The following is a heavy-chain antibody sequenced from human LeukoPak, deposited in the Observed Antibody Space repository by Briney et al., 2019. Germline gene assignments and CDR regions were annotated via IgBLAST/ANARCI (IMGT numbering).Heavy chain of an antibody. D-gene: IGHD4/OR15-4a*01. CDR1: GLTFSSYA. CDR3: ARRAGAYSHPYDY. CDR2: ISGSGVST. J-gene: IGHJ4*02. Sequence: GGSLRLSCAASGLTFSSYAMSWVRQAPGQGLEWVSTISGSGVSTYSADSVKGRFTISRDNSKNTLYLQMNSLRAEDTAVYYCARRAGAYSHPYDYWGQGTLVTVSS. V-gene: IGHV3-23*01.